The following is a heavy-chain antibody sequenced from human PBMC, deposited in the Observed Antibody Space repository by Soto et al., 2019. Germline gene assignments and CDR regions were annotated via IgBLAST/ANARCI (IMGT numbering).Heavy chain of an antibody. CDR3: ARGVSGAATPNGEYYYYGMYV. CDR2: INHSGST. J-gene: IGHJ6*02. Sequence: QVQLQQWGAGLLKPSETLSLTCAVYGGSFSGYYWSWIRQPPGKGLGWMGEINHSGSTNYNPSLKSRVTISVDTSKNQYSLKLSSVTAADTAVYYCARGVSGAATPNGEYYYYGMYVWGQGTTVTVSS. V-gene: IGHV4-34*01. D-gene: IGHD2-15*01. CDR1: GGSFSGYY.